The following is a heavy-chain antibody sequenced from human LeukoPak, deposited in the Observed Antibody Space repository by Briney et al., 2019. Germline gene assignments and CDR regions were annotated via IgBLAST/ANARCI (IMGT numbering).Heavy chain of an antibody. CDR2: ISGSGGST. Sequence: GGSLRLSCASSGFTFSSYAMSWVRQAPGKGLEWVSAISGSGGSTYYTDSVKGRFTISRDISKNTLHLQMNSLRAEETAEYDCANGAKVRGVIIGGRVDYWGQGTLVTVSS. CDR1: GFTFSSYA. D-gene: IGHD3-10*01. CDR3: ANGAKVRGVIIGGRVDY. V-gene: IGHV3-23*01. J-gene: IGHJ4*02.